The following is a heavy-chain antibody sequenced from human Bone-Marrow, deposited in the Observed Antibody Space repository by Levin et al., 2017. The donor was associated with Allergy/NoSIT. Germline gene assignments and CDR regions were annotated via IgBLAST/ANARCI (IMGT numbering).Heavy chain of an antibody. CDR1: GFSFSSYS. V-gene: IGHV3-48*02. CDR2: ITSGSTST. D-gene: IGHD7-27*01. CDR3: VRDLNWGFDS. J-gene: IGHJ5*02. Sequence: GESLKISCAASGFSFSSYSMNWVRQAPGKGLEWLSYITSGSTSTQYADSVKGRFTISRDNAKNSLYLQMNSLRDEDTAVYYCVRDLNWGFDSWGQGILVAVSS.